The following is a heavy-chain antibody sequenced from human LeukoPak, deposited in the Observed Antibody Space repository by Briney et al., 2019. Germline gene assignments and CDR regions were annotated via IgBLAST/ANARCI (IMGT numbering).Heavy chain of an antibody. D-gene: IGHD4-17*01. V-gene: IGHV4-31*03. CDR3: ARYHMTTVTKYFDY. Sequence: SQTLFLTCTVSGGSISSGGYYWSWIRQHPGKGLEWIGYIYYSGSTYYNPSLKSRVTISVDTSKNQFSLKLSSVTAADTAVYYCARYHMTTVTKYFDYWGQGTLVTVSS. CDR1: GGSISSGGYY. CDR2: IYYSGST. J-gene: IGHJ4*02.